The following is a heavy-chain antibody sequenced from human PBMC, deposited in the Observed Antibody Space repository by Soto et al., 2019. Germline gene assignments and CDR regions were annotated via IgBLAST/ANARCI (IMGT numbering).Heavy chain of an antibody. Sequence: EVQLVESGGGLVQPGGSLRLSCAASGFTFSSYSMNWVRQAPGKGLEWVSYISSSSSTIYYADSVKGRFTISRDNAKNSLYLQTNSLRAEDTAVYYCARDTSTYYYGSGSSTWGQGTLVTVSS. D-gene: IGHD3-10*01. J-gene: IGHJ5*02. CDR3: ARDTSTYYYGSGSST. CDR1: GFTFSSYS. V-gene: IGHV3-48*01. CDR2: ISSSSSTI.